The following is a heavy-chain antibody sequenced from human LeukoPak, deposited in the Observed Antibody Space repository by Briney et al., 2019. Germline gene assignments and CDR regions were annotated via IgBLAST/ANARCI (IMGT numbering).Heavy chain of an antibody. Sequence: SETLSLTCAVYGGSLSYYYWSWLRQPPEKGLEWIGEINRSGGTNYNPSLKSRVSISVDTSKNQFSLKLSSVTAADTAVYYCARGGFYCGDDCYVDYWGQGTLVTVSS. CDR1: GGSLSYYY. J-gene: IGHJ4*02. D-gene: IGHD2-21*02. CDR3: ARGGFYCGDDCYVDY. V-gene: IGHV4-34*01. CDR2: INRSGGT.